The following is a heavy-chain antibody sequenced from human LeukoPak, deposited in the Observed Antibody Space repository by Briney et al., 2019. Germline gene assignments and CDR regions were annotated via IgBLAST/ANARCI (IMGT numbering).Heavy chain of an antibody. CDR1: GGSISSSNYY. J-gene: IGHJ4*02. V-gene: IGHV4-39*01. CDR2: IYYSGGT. Sequence: SETLSLTCTVSGGSISSSNYYWGWIRQPPGKGLEWIGSIYYSGGTYYNPSLKSRVTISVDTSKNQFSLKLSSVTAADTAVYYCARQSASDYYDSSDSFDYWGQGTLVTVFS. CDR3: ARQSASDYYDSSDSFDY. D-gene: IGHD3-22*01.